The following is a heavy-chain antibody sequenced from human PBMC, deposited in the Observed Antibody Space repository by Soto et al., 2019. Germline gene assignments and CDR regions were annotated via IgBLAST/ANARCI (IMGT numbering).Heavy chain of an antibody. J-gene: IGHJ3*02. V-gene: IGHV3-9*01. CDR3: AKDMIGLRSAFDI. D-gene: IGHD4-17*01. Sequence: GGSLRLSCAASGFTFDDYAMHWVRQAPGKGLEWVSGISWNSGSIGYADSVKGRFTISRDNAKNSLYLQMNSLRAEDTALYYCAKDMIGLRSAFDIWGQGTMVTVSS. CDR1: GFTFDDYA. CDR2: ISWNSGSI.